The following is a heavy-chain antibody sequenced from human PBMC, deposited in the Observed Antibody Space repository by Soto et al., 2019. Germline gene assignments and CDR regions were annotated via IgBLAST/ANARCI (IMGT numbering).Heavy chain of an antibody. Sequence: QVQLVQSGAEVKKPGSSVKVSCKASGGTFSSYTISWVRQAPGQGLEWMGRIIPILGIANYAQKFQGRVTNTADKTTNTTHIELSSLRSEDTAVYYCARAYYYGSGSYYGMDVWGQGTTVTVSS. CDR2: IIPILGIA. V-gene: IGHV1-69*02. CDR3: ARAYYYGSGSYYGMDV. CDR1: GGTFSSYT. J-gene: IGHJ6*02. D-gene: IGHD3-10*01.